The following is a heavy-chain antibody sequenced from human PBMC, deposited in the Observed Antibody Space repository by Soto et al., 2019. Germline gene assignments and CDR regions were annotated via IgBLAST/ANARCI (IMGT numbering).Heavy chain of an antibody. CDR2: IYPGDSDT. Sequence: GESLKISCKGSGYSFTSYWIGWVRQMPGKGLEWMGIIYPGDSDTRYSPSFQGQVTISADKSISTAYLQWSSLKASDTAMYYCARNSLYGDYDGLSDYWGQGTLVTVSS. J-gene: IGHJ4*02. D-gene: IGHD4-17*01. CDR3: ARNSLYGDYDGLSDY. V-gene: IGHV5-51*01. CDR1: GYSFTSYW.